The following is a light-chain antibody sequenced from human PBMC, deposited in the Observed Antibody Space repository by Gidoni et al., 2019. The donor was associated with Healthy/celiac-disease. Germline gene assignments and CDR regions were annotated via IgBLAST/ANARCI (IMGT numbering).Light chain of an antibody. V-gene: IGLV1-51*01. CDR3: GTWGSSVSGGGV. CDR2: DND. J-gene: IGLJ3*02. Sequence: QSVLTQPPSVSAAPGQKVTISCSGSSSNIGNNYVSWYQQLPGTAPKLLIYDNDKRPSGMPDRFSGSKSGTSATLGITGLQTGDEADYYCGTWGSSVSGGGVFGGGTKVTVL. CDR1: SSNIGNNY.